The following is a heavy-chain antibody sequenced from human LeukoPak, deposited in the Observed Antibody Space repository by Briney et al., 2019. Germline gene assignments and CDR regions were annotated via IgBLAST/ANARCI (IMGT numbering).Heavy chain of an antibody. V-gene: IGHV3-23*01. D-gene: IGHD3-16*02. CDR1: GFTFSSYA. CDR3: AKDRTRAYDYVWGSYRPIPDY. CDR2: ISGSGGST. Sequence: GSLRLSCAASGFTFSSYAMSWVRQAPGKGLEWVSAISGSGGSTYYADSVKGRFTISRDNSKNTLYLQMNSLRAEDAAVYYCAKDRTRAYDYVWGSYRPIPDYWGQGTLVTVSS. J-gene: IGHJ4*02.